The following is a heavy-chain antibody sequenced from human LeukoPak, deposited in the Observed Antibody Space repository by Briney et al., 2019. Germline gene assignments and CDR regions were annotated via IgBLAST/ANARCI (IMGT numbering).Heavy chain of an antibody. CDR1: GYSFTSYW. CDR2: IYPGDSDT. CDR3: ARSAAYYDSSGPFDY. J-gene: IGHJ4*02. Sequence: LGESLKISCQGSGYSFTSYWIGWVRQMPGKGLEWMGIIYPGDSDTRYSPSFQGQVTISADKSISTAYLQWSSLKASDTAMYYCARSAAYYDSSGPFDYWGQGTLVTVSS. V-gene: IGHV5-51*01. D-gene: IGHD3-22*01.